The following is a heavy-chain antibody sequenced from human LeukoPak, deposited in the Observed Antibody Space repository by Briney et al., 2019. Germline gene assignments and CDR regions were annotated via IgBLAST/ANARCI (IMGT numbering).Heavy chain of an antibody. CDR1: GFTFSSYD. J-gene: IGHJ3*02. V-gene: IGHV3-23*01. CDR3: AKDIAEGAYYYDSSGYYSVAFDI. CDR2: ISGSGGST. Sequence: PGGALRLSCAASGFTFSSYDMTWVRQAPGKGLEWVSAISGSGGSTYYADSVKGRFTISRDNAKNSLYLQMNSLRAEDTALYYCAKDIAEGAYYYDSSGYYSVAFDIWGQGTMVTVSS. D-gene: IGHD3-22*01.